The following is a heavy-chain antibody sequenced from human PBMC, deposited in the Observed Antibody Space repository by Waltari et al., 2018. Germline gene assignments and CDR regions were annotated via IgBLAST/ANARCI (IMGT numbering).Heavy chain of an antibody. D-gene: IGHD3-9*01. CDR2: ISSSSSTI. V-gene: IGHV3-48*01. CDR3: AREYDISTGYSPPSDYYYGMDV. Sequence: EVQLVESGGGLVQPGGSLRLSCAASGFTFSSYSTNWVRQAPGKGLEGVSYISSSSSTIYYADSVNGRFTIPRDNAKKSLYMQMNSLRAEDTAVYYCAREYDISTGYSPPSDYYYGMDVWGQGTTVTVSS. CDR1: GFTFSSYS. J-gene: IGHJ6*02.